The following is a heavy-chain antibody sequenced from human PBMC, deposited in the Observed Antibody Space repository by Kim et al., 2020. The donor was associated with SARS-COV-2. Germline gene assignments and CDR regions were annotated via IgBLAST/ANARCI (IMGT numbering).Heavy chain of an antibody. V-gene: IGHV3-9*01. CDR1: GFSFEDYG. D-gene: IGHD2-15*01. Sequence: GGSLRLSCVTSGFSFEDYGMEWVRQAPGKGPEWVSGIAWNSGSAGYADSVKGRFTISRDNTKNAVYLEMNNLRSEDTALYYCVRNRQVGWQDAFDVWGQGTMVTVSS. CDR3: VRNRQVGWQDAFDV. J-gene: IGHJ3*01. CDR2: IAWNSGSA.